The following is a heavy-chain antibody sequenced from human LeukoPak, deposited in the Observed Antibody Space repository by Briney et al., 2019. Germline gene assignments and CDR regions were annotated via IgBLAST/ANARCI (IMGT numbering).Heavy chain of an antibody. CDR3: ATVYDCGGGSCYELDY. Sequence: ASVKVSCKVSGYTLTELSMHWVRQAPGKGLEWMGGFDPEDGETIYAQKFQGRVTMTEDTSTDTAYMELSSLRSEDTAVYYCATVYDCGGGSCYELDYWGQGTLVTVSS. CDR1: GYTLTELS. CDR2: FDPEDGET. J-gene: IGHJ4*02. V-gene: IGHV1-24*01. D-gene: IGHD2-15*01.